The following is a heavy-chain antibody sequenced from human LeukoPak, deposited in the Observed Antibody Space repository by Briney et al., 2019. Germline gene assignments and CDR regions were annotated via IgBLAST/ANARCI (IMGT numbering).Heavy chain of an antibody. J-gene: IGHJ4*02. CDR3: ARAPPYGSGSYFFD. CDR2: IYHSGST. Sequence: SETLSLTCTVSGYSISSGYYWGWIRQPPGKGLEWIGNIYHSGSTYYNPSLMSRVTISIDTSQNQFSLKLSSVTAADTAVYYCARAPPYGSGSYFFDWGQGTLVTVSS. CDR1: GYSISSGYY. V-gene: IGHV4-38-2*02. D-gene: IGHD3-10*01.